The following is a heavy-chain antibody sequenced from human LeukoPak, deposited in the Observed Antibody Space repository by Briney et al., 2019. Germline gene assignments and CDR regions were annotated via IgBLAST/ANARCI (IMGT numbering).Heavy chain of an antibody. D-gene: IGHD2-15*01. Sequence: ASVKVSCKASSYSFTSYGFSWVRQAPGQGLEWMGWISAYNGNTNYAQKLQGRVTMTTDTSTSTAYMELRSLRSDDTAVYYCARGVVADNTGVYYYYYMDVWGKGTTVTISS. CDR1: SYSFTSYG. CDR3: ARGVVADNTGVYYYYYMDV. J-gene: IGHJ6*03. CDR2: ISAYNGNT. V-gene: IGHV1-18*01.